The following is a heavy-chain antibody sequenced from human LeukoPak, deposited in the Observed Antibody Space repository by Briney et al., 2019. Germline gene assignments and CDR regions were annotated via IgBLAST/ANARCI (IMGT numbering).Heavy chain of an antibody. V-gene: IGHV4-59*01. Sequence: PSETLSLTCTVSGGSISSYYWSWIRQPPGKGLEWIGYIYYSGSTNYNPSLKSRVTISVDTSKNQFSLKLSSVTAADTAVYYCARGPRGPVAGNYFDYWGQGTLVTVSS. CDR2: IYYSGST. D-gene: IGHD6-19*01. CDR1: GGSISSYY. J-gene: IGHJ4*02. CDR3: ARGPRGPVAGNYFDY.